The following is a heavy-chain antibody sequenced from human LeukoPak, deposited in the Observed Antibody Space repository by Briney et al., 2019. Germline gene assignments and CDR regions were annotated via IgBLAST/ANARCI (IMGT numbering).Heavy chain of an antibody. D-gene: IGHD3-22*01. CDR2: ISYDESNK. CDR3: AKYGSFNYFDTSPDY. J-gene: IGHJ4*02. V-gene: IGHV3-30*18. Sequence: GGSLRLSCAASGFTFSSYGMHWVRQAPGKGLEWVAVISYDESNKNYADSVKGRFTISRDNSKNTLYLQMNSLRVEDTAVYFCAKYGSFNYFDTSPDYWGQGTLVTVSS. CDR1: GFTFSSYG.